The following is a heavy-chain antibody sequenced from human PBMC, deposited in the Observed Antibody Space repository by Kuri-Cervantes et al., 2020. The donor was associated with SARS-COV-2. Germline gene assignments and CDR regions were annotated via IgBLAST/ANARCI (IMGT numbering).Heavy chain of an antibody. CDR1: GFTFSSYG. Sequence: GESLKISCAASGFTFSSYGMHWVRQAPGKGLEWVAVIWYGGSNKYYADSVKGRFTNSRDNSKNTLYLQMNSLRAEDTAVYYCARGFSAVVVAHWYFDLWGRGTLVTVSS. D-gene: IGHD3-22*01. CDR3: ARGFSAVVVAHWYFDL. V-gene: IGHV3-33*08. CDR2: IWYGGSNK. J-gene: IGHJ2*01.